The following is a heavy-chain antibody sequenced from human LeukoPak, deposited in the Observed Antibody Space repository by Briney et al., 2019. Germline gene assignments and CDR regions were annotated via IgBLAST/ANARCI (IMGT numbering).Heavy chain of an antibody. CDR1: GGSISSYY. V-gene: IGHV4-59*01. CDR2: IYYSGST. CDR3: DRDRRVEPLTPRGSYYYGMDV. D-gene: IGHD4/OR15-4a*01. Sequence: SVTLSLTCTGSGGSISSYYWSWIRQPPGKGLEWIGYIYYSGSTNYNPSLKSRVTISVDTSKNQFSLKLSSVTAADTAVYYCDRDRRVEPLTPRGSYYYGMDVWGKGTTVTVSS. J-gene: IGHJ6*04.